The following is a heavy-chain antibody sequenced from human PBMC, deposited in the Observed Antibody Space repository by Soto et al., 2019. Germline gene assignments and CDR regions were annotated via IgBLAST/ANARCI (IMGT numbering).Heavy chain of an antibody. CDR3: ARAPPENWFDP. Sequence: PSETLSLTCAVYGGSFSGYYWSWIRQPPGKGLEWIGEINHSGSTNYNPSLKSRVTISVDTSKNQFSLKLSSVTAADTAVYYCARAPPENWFDPWGQRTLVTVSS. CDR2: INHSGST. J-gene: IGHJ5*02. V-gene: IGHV4-34*01. CDR1: GGSFSGYY.